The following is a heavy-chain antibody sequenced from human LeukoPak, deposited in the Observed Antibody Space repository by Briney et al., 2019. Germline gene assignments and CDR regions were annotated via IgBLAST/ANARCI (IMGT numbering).Heavy chain of an antibody. CDR1: GFTFSSYS. CDR3: ARARTGRGIVVVPAADY. D-gene: IGHD2-2*01. CDR2: ISSSSSYI. V-gene: IGHV3-21*01. J-gene: IGHJ4*02. Sequence: GGSLRLSCAASGFTFSSYSMNWVRQAPGKGLEWVSSISSSSSYIYYADSVKGRFTISRDNAKNSLYLQMNSLRAEDTAVYYCARARTGRGIVVVPAADYWGQGTLVTVSS.